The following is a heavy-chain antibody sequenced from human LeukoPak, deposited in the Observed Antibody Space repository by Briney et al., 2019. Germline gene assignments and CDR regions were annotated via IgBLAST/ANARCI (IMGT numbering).Heavy chain of an antibody. V-gene: IGHV3-21*01. J-gene: IGHJ1*01. CDR3: ARGRARYYYDSSGYSIEEYFQH. CDR1: GFTFSSYS. D-gene: IGHD3-22*01. Sequence: GGSLRLSCAASGFTFSSYSMNWVRQAPGKGLEWVSSISSSSSYIYYADSVKGRFTISRDNAKNSLYLQMNSLRAEDTAVYYCARGRARYYYDSSGYSIEEYFQHWGQGTLVTVSS. CDR2: ISSSSSYI.